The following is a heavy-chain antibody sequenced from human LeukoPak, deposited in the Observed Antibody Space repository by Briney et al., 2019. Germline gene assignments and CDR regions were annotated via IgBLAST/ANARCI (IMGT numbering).Heavy chain of an antibody. CDR3: ARHSPYCSGGSCYSDAFDI. V-gene: IGHV4-59*08. J-gene: IGHJ3*02. CDR1: GGSISTYY. D-gene: IGHD2-15*01. CDR2: IYYSGST. Sequence: PSETLSLTCTVSGGSISTYYGNWIRQAPGKGLEWIGYIYYSGSTNYNPSLKSRVTISVDTSRNQFSLKLSSVTAADTAVYYCARHSPYCSGGSCYSDAFDIWGQGTMVTVSS.